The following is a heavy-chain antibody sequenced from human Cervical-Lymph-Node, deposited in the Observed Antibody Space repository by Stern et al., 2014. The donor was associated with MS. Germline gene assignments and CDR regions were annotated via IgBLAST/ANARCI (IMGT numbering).Heavy chain of an antibody. Sequence: VQLVQSGGGVGQPGWSLTLSCAASGFVFNKYGLHWVRQAPGEGLAWVATTSFDGSKTHNSDSVKARFHISRDNSNNTLFLQMNSLILEDTPFYYCAKTGANSLFDYWGQGVLVTVSS. D-gene: IGHD2-21*01. CDR1: GFVFNKYG. V-gene: IGHV3-30*18. J-gene: IGHJ4*02. CDR3: AKTGANSLFDY. CDR2: TSFDGSKT.